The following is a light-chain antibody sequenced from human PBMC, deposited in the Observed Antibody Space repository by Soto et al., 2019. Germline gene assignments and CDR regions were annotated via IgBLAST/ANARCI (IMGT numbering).Light chain of an antibody. Sequence: EIVLTQSPATLSLSPGERATLSCRASQSVSSYLAWYQQKPGQAPRLLIYDASNRATGIPARFSGSGSGTDFTLTISSLEPEDFXVYYCQQRSNWPPGFTFGPGTKVDIK. V-gene: IGKV3-11*01. CDR2: DAS. CDR1: QSVSSY. CDR3: QQRSNWPPGFT. J-gene: IGKJ3*01.